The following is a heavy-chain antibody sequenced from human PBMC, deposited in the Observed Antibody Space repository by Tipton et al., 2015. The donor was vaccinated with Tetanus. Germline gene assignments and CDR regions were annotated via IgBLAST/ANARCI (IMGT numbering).Heavy chain of an antibody. CDR1: GYTFTSYY. D-gene: IGHD3-16*01. V-gene: IGHV1-46*01. CDR2: INPSGGST. CDR3: ARVFPPPPSFGYFAY. J-gene: IGHJ4*02. Sequence: QLVQSGAEVKKPGASVKVSCKASGYTFTSYYMHWVRQAPGQGLEWMGIINPSGGSTSYAQKFQGRVTMTRDTSTSTVYMELSSLRSAAAAVYFCARVFPPPPSFGYFAYWGQGTLVTVSS.